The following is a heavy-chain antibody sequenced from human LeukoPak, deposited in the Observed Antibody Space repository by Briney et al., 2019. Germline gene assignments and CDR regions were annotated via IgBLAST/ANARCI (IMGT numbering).Heavy chain of an antibody. J-gene: IGHJ4*02. Sequence: ASVKVSCKASGYTFTGYFMHWVRQAPGQGLEWMGWINPNSGGTNYAQKFQGRVTMTRDTSISTAYMELSSLRSDDTAVYYCARYSGLVGAMAYWGQGTLVTVSS. V-gene: IGHV1-2*02. CDR1: GYTFTGYF. D-gene: IGHD1-26*01. CDR3: ARYSGLVGAMAY. CDR2: INPNSGGT.